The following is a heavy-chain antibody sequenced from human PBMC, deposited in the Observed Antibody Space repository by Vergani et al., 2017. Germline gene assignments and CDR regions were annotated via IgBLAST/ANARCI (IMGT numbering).Heavy chain of an antibody. V-gene: IGHV4-39*01. J-gene: IGHJ5*02. CDR2: IYYSGST. Sequence: QLQLQESGPGLVKPSATLSLTCSVSGASIRSSNYYWGWICQPPGKGLEWIASIYYSGSTYYNPSLKGRVTISVDTSKNQFSLKLSSVTAADTAVYFCARHSTVEWLVKLGWIDPWGQGILVTVSS. CDR1: GASIRSSNYY. CDR3: ARHSTVEWLVKLGWIDP. D-gene: IGHD6-19*01.